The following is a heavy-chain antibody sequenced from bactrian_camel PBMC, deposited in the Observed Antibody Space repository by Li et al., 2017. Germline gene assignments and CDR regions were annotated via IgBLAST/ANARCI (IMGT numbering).Heavy chain of an antibody. Sequence: VQLVESGGGSVQAGRSLKLSCVASGYIIDACVLGWYRQAPGKGREFVSSISEDGTTTYANSVKGRFTISKDEDTLTLQMNNLKPNDTAMYYCAAGWSFGVGTLLQRHYNYWGQGTQVTVS. CDR1: GYIIDACV. J-gene: IGHJ4*01. CDR3: AAGWSFGVGTLLQRHYNY. V-gene: IGHV3S55*01. CDR2: ISEDGTT. D-gene: IGHD4*01.